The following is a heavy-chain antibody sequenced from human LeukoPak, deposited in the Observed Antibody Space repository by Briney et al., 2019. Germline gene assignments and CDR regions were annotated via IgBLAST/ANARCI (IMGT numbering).Heavy chain of an antibody. CDR3: ARDTYDSSGADACDI. V-gene: IGHV3-21*01. D-gene: IGHD3-22*01. Sequence: GGSVRLSCAASRFTFCSYSMIWVRQAPGKGLEWVSSISSSSSYIYYADSVKGRFTISRDNAKNSLYLQMNSLRAEDTAVYYCARDTYDSSGADACDIWGQGTMVTVSS. J-gene: IGHJ3*02. CDR1: RFTFCSYS. CDR2: ISSSSSYI.